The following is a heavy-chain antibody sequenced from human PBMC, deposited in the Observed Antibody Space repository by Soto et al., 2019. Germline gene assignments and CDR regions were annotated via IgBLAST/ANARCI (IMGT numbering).Heavy chain of an antibody. CDR2: ISAYNGNT. Sequence: GESVKISCKGSGYSFTSYWIGWVRQAPGQGLEWMGWISAYNGNTNYAQKLQGRVTMTTDTSTSTAYMELRSLRSDDTAVHYCAATKYSSTWYHPDYWGQGTLVTVSS. J-gene: IGHJ4*02. CDR1: GYSFTSYW. CDR3: AATKYSSTWYHPDY. V-gene: IGHV1-18*04. D-gene: IGHD6-13*01.